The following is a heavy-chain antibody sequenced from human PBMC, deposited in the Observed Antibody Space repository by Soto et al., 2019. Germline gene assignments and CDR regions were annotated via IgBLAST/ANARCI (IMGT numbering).Heavy chain of an antibody. D-gene: IGHD3-3*01. Sequence: AETLSLTCGFSGYSISSGYYWGWIRQPPVKGLEWIGSIYHSGTTKYSPSLKSRVTVPVDTSKNQFSLNLRSVTAADTAVYYCARAGVERIPIFGVVATYGMDVWGQGTTVTVSS. V-gene: IGHV4-38-2*01. CDR2: IYHSGTT. J-gene: IGHJ6*01. CDR3: ARAGVERIPIFGVVATYGMDV. CDR1: GYSISSGYY.